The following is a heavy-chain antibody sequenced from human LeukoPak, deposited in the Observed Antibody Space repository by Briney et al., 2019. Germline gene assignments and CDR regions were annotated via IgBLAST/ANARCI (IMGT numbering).Heavy chain of an antibody. D-gene: IGHD1-26*01. V-gene: IGHV4-59*08. CDR3: ARAAATTRNGFGY. Sequence: SETLSLTCTVSGDSISGYYWSWIRQPPGKGLERIGYIYYSGNTNYNPSLKSRVTISVDASKNQFSLKLSFVTAADTAVYFCARAAATTRNGFGYWGQGTLVTVSS. CDR1: GDSISGYY. CDR2: IYYSGNT. J-gene: IGHJ4*02.